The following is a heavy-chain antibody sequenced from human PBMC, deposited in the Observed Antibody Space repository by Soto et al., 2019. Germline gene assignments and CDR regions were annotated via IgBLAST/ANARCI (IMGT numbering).Heavy chain of an antibody. CDR1: GGTFSSYA. CDR2: IIPIFGTA. D-gene: IGHD6-13*01. CDR3: ARDSSSWKGAYYYYGMDV. V-gene: IGHV1-69*12. Sequence: QVQLVQSGAEVKKPGSSVKVSCKASGGTFSSYAISWVRQAPGQGLEWMGGIIPIFGTANYAQKFQGRVTITADESTSKAYMELSSLRSEDTAVYYCARDSSSWKGAYYYYGMDVWGQGTTVTVSS. J-gene: IGHJ6*02.